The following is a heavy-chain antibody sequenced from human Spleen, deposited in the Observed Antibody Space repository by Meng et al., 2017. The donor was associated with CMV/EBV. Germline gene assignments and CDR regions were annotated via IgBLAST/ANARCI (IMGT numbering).Heavy chain of an antibody. CDR2: IYYSGST. Sequence: SETLSLTCSVSGGSVNNKDSYWSWIRQPPGKGLEWIGYIYYSGSTNYNPSLKSRVTISLDTSKNQFSLKLSSVTAADTAVYYCARERGGWYSYDAFDIWGQGTMVTVSS. D-gene: IGHD6-19*01. J-gene: IGHJ3*02. CDR3: ARERGGWYSYDAFDI. CDR1: GGSVNNKDSY. V-gene: IGHV4-61*08.